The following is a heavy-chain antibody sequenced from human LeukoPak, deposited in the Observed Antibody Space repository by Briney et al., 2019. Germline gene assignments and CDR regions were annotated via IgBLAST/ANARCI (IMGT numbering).Heavy chain of an antibody. V-gene: IGHV3-15*01. D-gene: IGHD3-22*01. Sequence: GGSLRLSCAASGFSFTDAWMSWIRQAPGRGLEWVGRIKSKADGGRAEYAATVKGRFFISRDDAKSTLYVQMNRLRTEDTAVYYCTTEKDLYYYDSSGYFHWGQGSLVTVSS. J-gene: IGHJ4*02. CDR1: GFSFTDAW. CDR3: TTEKDLYYYDSSGYFH. CDR2: IKSKADGGRA.